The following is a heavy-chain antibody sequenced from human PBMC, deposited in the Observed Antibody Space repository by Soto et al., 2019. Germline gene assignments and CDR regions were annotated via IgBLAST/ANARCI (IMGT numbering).Heavy chain of an antibody. V-gene: IGHV3-53*01. CDR1: GFIVSSSH. Sequence: EVQLVESGGGLTQPGGSLRLSCVVSGFIVSSSHMIWVRQAPGKGLEGVSILYNHGKTNYVDSVKGRFTITQDNSKNTVYLQMNSLSVEDTVVYYCARLTEAERHWGQGALVTVSS. D-gene: IGHD1-1*01. CDR2: LYNHGKT. CDR3: ARLTEAERH. J-gene: IGHJ4*02.